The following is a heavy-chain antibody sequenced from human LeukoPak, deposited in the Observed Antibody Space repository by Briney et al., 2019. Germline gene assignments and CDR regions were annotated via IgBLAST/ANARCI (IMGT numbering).Heavy chain of an antibody. CDR1: GHTFTSYY. CDR3: ARDAADSSGYPEYFDY. J-gene: IGHJ4*02. D-gene: IGHD3-22*01. V-gene: IGHV1-46*01. Sequence: ASVKVSCKASGHTFTSYYMHWVRQAPGQGLEWMGIINPSGGSTSYAQKFQGRVTMTRDTSTSTVYMELSSLRSEDTAVYYCARDAADSSGYPEYFDYWGQGTLVTVSS. CDR2: INPSGGST.